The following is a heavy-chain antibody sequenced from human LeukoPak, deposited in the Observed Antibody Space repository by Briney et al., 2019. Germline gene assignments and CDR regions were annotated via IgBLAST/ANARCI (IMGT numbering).Heavy chain of an antibody. D-gene: IGHD6-19*01. CDR1: GFTFRSYW. V-gene: IGHV3-21*01. Sequence: GGSLRLSCAASGFTFRSYWMTWVRQAPGKGLEWVSSISSSSSYIYYADSVKGRFTISRDNAKNSLYLQMNSLRAEDTAVYYCASGGGWYYVNAFDIWGQGTMVTVSS. CDR2: ISSSSSYI. J-gene: IGHJ3*02. CDR3: ASGGGWYYVNAFDI.